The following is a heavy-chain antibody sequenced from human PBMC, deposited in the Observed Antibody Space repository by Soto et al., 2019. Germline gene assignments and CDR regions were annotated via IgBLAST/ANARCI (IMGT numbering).Heavy chain of an antibody. V-gene: IGHV1-69*13. Sequence: SVKVSCKASGGTFSSYAISWVRQAPGQGLEWMGGIIPIFGTANYAQKFQGRVTISADESTSTAYMELSSLRSEDTAVYYCARKISSWPARYGMDVWGQGTTVTVSS. CDR3: ARKISSWPARYGMDV. CDR2: IIPIFGTA. J-gene: IGHJ6*02. CDR1: GGTFSSYA. D-gene: IGHD6-13*01.